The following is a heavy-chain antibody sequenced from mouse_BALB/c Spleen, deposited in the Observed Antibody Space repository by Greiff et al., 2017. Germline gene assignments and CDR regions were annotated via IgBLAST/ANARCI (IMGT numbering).Heavy chain of an antibody. D-gene: IGHD2-14*01. J-gene: IGHJ2*01. V-gene: IGHV3-2*02. CDR1: GYSITSDYA. CDR2: ISYSGST. Sequence: EVQGVESGPGLVKPSQSLSLTCTVTGYSITSDYAWNWIRQFPGNKLEWMGYISYSGSTSYNPSLKSRISITRDTSKNQFFLQLNSVTTEDTATYYCARGDYRYGFDYWGQGTTLTVSS. CDR3: ARGDYRYGFDY.